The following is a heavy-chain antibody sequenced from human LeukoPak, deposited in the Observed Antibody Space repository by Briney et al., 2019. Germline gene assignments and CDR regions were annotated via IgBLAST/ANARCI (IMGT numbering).Heavy chain of an antibody. CDR1: GFTFSSYG. CDR3: AKGNESWSSFDY. J-gene: IGHJ4*02. Sequence: GGSLRLSCAASGFTFSSYGMHWVRQAPGKGLEWVAFIRYDGSNKYYADSVKGRFTISRDNSKNTLYLQMNSLRAEDTAVYYCAKGNESWSSFDYWGQGTLVTVSS. D-gene: IGHD6-13*01. CDR2: IRYDGSNK. V-gene: IGHV3-30*02.